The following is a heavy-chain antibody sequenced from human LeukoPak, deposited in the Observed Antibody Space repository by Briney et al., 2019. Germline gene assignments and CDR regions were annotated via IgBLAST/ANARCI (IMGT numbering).Heavy chain of an antibody. CDR2: IYNSGST. J-gene: IGHJ5*02. D-gene: IGHD3-10*01. CDR1: GGSISSYY. V-gene: IGHV4-59*01. Sequence: SETLSLTCTVSGGSISSYYWNWIRQPPGKGLEWIGYIYNSGSTNNNPSLKSRVTISVDTSKSQFSLKLSSVTAADTAIYYCARGGYYGSGNDFRFDPWGQGTLVTVSS. CDR3: ARGGYYGSGNDFRFDP.